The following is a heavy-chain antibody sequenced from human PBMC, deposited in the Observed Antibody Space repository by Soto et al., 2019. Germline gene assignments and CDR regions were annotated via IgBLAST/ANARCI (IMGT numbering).Heavy chain of an antibody. CDR1: RSTFNNYA. V-gene: IGHV1-69*13. D-gene: IGHD6-19*01. CDR2: IIPISGTA. J-gene: IGHJ4*02. Sequence: SVKVSCKTSRSTFNNYAISWVRQAPGQGLEWMGGIIPISGTANYAQRFQGRVTITADESTTTAYMDLSSLRSEDTALYYCARAGTSGWYFFDYWGQGTLVTVSS. CDR3: ARAGTSGWYFFDY.